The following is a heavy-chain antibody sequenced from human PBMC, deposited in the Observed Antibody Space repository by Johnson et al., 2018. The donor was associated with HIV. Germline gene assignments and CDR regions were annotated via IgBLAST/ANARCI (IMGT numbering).Heavy chain of an antibody. V-gene: IGHV3-30*03. CDR3: AREWIGHSSSWFRYAFDI. D-gene: IGHD6-13*01. CDR2: ISYDGSNK. CDR1: GFTFSSYG. Sequence: QMLLVESGGGVVQPGRSLRLSCAASGFTFSSYGMHWVRQAPGKGLEWVAVISYDGSNKYYADSVKGRFTISRDNSKNTLYLQMNSLRAEDTAVYYCAREWIGHSSSWFRYAFDIWGQGTMVTVSS. J-gene: IGHJ3*02.